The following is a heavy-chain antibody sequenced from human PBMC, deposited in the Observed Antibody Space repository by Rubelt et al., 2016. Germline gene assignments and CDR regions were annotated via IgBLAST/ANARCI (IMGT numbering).Heavy chain of an antibody. CDR3: ATSPRRGSYAQFDP. V-gene: IGHV4-59*01. J-gene: IGHJ5*02. CDR1: GGSISAYY. CDR2: INYSGST. Sequence: QVQLQESGPGLVKPSETLSLTCTVSGGSISAYYCSWIRQPPGKGLEWIGYINYSGSTSYNPSLKSRVTISVDTSKNQFSLKLSSVTAADTAVYYCATSPRRGSYAQFDPWGQGTLVTVSS. D-gene: IGHD3-16*01.